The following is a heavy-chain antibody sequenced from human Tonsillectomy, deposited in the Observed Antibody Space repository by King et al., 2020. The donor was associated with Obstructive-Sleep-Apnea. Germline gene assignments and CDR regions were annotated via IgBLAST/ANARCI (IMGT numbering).Heavy chain of an antibody. CDR1: GFTFSSYS. Sequence: VQLVESGGGVVQPGRSLRLSCAASGFTFSSYSMHWVRQAPGKGLEGVALISYDGNKKYYADSVKGVFTISRDNSKSALFLQMNSLRAEDTAVYYCAYFDSSGYYSYFDYWGQGTLVTVSS. CDR3: AYFDSSGYYSYFDY. D-gene: IGHD3-22*01. V-gene: IGHV3-30-3*01. J-gene: IGHJ4*02. CDR2: ISYDGNKK.